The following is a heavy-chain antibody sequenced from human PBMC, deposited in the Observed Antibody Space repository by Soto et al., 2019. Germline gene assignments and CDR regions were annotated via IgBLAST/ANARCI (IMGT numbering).Heavy chain of an antibody. CDR2: IDPSTSYI. CDR1: GYSFTTHW. CDR3: ARRLSGPKEEYNAYYFYGLDV. D-gene: IGHD1-1*01. Sequence: PGASLKISCQGSGYSFTTHWITWVRQTPGKGLEWMWRIDPSTSYINYSPSFQGHVIISVDRAISTAYLKWSRLDASDKAIYYCARRLSGPKEEYNAYYFYGLDVLGQGTKETVSS. V-gene: IGHV5-10-1*01. J-gene: IGHJ6*01.